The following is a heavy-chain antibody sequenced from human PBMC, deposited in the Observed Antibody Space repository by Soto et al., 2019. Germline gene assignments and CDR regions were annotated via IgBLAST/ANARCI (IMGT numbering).Heavy chain of an antibody. CDR2: TYYRSKWDY. D-gene: IGHD3-22*01. Sequence: SQTLSLTCAISGDSVSTNSATWDWIRQSPSRGLEWLGRTYYRSKWDYDYAASVKGRIHLNPDTSKNQVSLHLDFVPPDDTAVYYCARLIGNSWLDSWGQGTLVTVSS. J-gene: IGHJ5*01. V-gene: IGHV6-1*01. CDR3: ARLIGNSWLDS. CDR1: GDSVSTNSAT.